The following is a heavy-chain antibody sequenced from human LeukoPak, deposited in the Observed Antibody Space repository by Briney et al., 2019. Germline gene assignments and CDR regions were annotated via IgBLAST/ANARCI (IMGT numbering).Heavy chain of an antibody. CDR3: ARGAGYDYVWDIDY. J-gene: IGHJ4*02. Sequence: PGGSLRLSCTVSGFTVSSNSMSWVRQAPGKGLEWVSFIYSDNTHYSDSVKGRFTISRDNSKNTLYLQMNSLRAEDTAVYYCARGAGYDYVWDIDYWGQGTLVTVSS. D-gene: IGHD3-16*01. CDR2: IYSDNT. V-gene: IGHV3-53*01. CDR1: GFTVSSNS.